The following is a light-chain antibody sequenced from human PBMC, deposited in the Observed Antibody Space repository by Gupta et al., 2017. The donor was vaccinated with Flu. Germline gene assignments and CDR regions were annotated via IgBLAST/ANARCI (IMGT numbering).Light chain of an antibody. J-gene: IGKJ1*01. CDR1: ENIADY. Sequence: DIRMTQSPSSLSASVGDRVIITCRAGENIADYLSLYQQKPGKVPNLLIYAASTLESGVPSRFSGSGSGAAYTLTIASLQPEDVGTYYCQQTYSSPRTFGRGTKVEI. CDR3: QQTYSSPRT. V-gene: IGKV1-39*01. CDR2: AAS.